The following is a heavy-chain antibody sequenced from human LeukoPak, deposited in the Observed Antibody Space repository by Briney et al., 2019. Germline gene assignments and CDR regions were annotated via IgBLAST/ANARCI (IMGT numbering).Heavy chain of an antibody. CDR1: GYTFTNNF. Sequence: ASVKVSCKASGYTFTNNFMHWVRQAPGQGLEWMGIINPSGDNTWYAQKFQGRVTMTRDMATSTAYMELSRLRSDDTAVYYCARGYSSGWYDRFDPWGQGTLVTVSS. J-gene: IGHJ5*02. V-gene: IGHV1-46*01. CDR2: INPSGDNT. CDR3: ARGYSSGWYDRFDP. D-gene: IGHD6-19*01.